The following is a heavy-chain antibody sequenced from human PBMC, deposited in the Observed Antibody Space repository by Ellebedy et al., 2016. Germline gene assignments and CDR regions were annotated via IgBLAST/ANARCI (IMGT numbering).Heavy chain of an antibody. J-gene: IGHJ6*02. D-gene: IGHD5-18*01. V-gene: IGHV5-10-1*01. CDR1: GYSFTSYW. CDR2: IDPSDSYT. CDR3: ARTRGGYGYEYYYYGMDV. Sequence: GESLKISCKGSGYSFTSYWISWVRQMPGKGLEWMGRIDPSDSYTNYSPSFQGHVTISADKSINTAYLQWSSLKASDTAMYYCARTRGGYGYEYYYYGMDVWGQGTTVTVSS.